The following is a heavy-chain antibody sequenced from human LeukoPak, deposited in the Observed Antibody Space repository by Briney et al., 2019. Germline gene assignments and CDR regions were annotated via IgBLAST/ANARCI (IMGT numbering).Heavy chain of an antibody. V-gene: IGHV3-21*01. CDR3: ARILSSSWYYYYGMDV. CDR1: GFTFSSYS. J-gene: IGHJ6*02. CDR2: ISSSSYI. Sequence: PGGSLRLSCAASGFTFSSYSMNWVRQAPGKGLEWVSSISSSSYIYYADSVKGRFTISRDNAKNSLYLQMNSLRAEDTAVYYCARILSSSWYYYYGMDVWGQGTTVTVSS. D-gene: IGHD6-13*01.